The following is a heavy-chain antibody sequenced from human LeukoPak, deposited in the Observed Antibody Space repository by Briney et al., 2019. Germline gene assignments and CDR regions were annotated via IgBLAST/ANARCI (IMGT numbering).Heavy chain of an antibody. Sequence: GGSLRLSCAASGFTFSDYFMSWIRQSPGKGLEWLSYISTGSDIIYYADSVKGRFTISRDNAKNSPYLQMNSLRAEDTAMYYCARGRVTTLYYFDYWGQGTLVTVSS. CDR1: GFTFSDYF. CDR3: ARGRVTTLYYFDY. V-gene: IGHV3-11*01. J-gene: IGHJ4*02. CDR2: ISTGSDII. D-gene: IGHD4-17*01.